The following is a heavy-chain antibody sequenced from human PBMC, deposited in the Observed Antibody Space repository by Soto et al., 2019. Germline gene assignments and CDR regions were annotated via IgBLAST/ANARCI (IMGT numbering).Heavy chain of an antibody. D-gene: IGHD3-3*01. CDR2: MNPNSGNT. J-gene: IGHJ3*02. Sequence: GASVKVSCKASGYTFTSYDINWVRRATGQGLEWMGWMNPNSGNTGYAQKFQGRVTMTRNTSISTAYMELSSLRSEDTAVYYCARGLRRTYYDFWSGYPPDAFDIWGQGTMVTVSS. CDR1: GYTFTSYD. V-gene: IGHV1-8*01. CDR3: ARGLRRTYYDFWSGYPPDAFDI.